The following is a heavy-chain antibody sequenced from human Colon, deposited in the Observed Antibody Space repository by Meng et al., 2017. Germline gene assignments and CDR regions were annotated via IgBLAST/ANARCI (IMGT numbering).Heavy chain of an antibody. CDR3: ARGPEDDHGDRSWFDP. CDR2: VYHTGTT. D-gene: IGHD4-17*01. CDR1: GGPVRTINW. Sequence: HVPRHQPGVVLVKPSGTLSPTWAVSGGPVRTINWCSWVRQPPGKGLEWIGEVYHTGTTNYYPSLQSRFTISPDKSKNQFSLNLNSVTDADTAVYYCARGPEDDHGDRSWFDPWGQGTLVTVSS. J-gene: IGHJ5*02. V-gene: IGHV4-4*02.